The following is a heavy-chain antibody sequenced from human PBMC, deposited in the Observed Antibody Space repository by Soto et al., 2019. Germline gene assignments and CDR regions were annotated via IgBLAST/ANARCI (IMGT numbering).Heavy chain of an antibody. CDR2: ISAHNGNT. D-gene: IGHD1-1*01. J-gene: IGHJ4*02. Sequence: QVHQVQSGAEVKKPGASVKVSCKGSGYDFTTYGITWVRQAPGQGLEWMAWISAHNGNTDYAQKLQGRVTVTRDTSTSTAYMELRSLRSDDTAVYYCARWRYGDYWGQGALVTVSS. CDR3: ARWRYGDY. V-gene: IGHV1-18*01. CDR1: GYDFTTYG.